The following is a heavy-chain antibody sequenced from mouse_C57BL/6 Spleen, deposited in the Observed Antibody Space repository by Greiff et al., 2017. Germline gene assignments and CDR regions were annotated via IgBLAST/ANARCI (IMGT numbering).Heavy chain of an antibody. Sequence: VKLQESGAELVKPGASVKLSCKASGYTFTEYTIHWVKQRSGQGLEWIGWFYPGSGSIKYNEKFKDKATLTADKSSSTVYMELSRLTSEDSAVYFCARHEDGGYYSSCDWYFDVWGTGTTVTVSS. D-gene: IGHD1-1*01. J-gene: IGHJ1*03. CDR1: GYTFTEYT. CDR2: FYPGSGSI. V-gene: IGHV1-62-2*01. CDR3: ARHEDGGYYSSCDWYFDV.